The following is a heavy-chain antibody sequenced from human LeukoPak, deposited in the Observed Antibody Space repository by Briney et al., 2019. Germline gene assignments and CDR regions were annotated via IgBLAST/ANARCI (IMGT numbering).Heavy chain of an antibody. D-gene: IGHD1-26*01. J-gene: IGHJ6*02. V-gene: IGHV1-18*01. CDR1: GYTFTSYG. CDR3: ARDLAWELGDYYYGMDV. CDR2: ISAYNGNT. Sequence: ASVKVSCKASGYTFTSYGISWVRQAPGQGLEWMGWISAYNGNTNYAQKLQGRVTMTTDTSTSTAYMELRSLRSDDTAVYYCARDLAWELGDYYYGMDVWGQGTTVTVSS.